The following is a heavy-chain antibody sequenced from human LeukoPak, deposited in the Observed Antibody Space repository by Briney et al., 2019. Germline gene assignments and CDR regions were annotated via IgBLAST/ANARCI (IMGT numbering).Heavy chain of an antibody. Sequence: ASMKVSCKASGYTFTSYGISWVRQAPGQGLEWMGWISAYNGNTNYAQKFQGRVTMTRDTSISTAYMELSRLRSDDTAVYYCATSRGYCSSTSCRDDYYFDYWGQGTLVTVSS. D-gene: IGHD2-2*01. CDR3: ATSRGYCSSTSCRDDYYFDY. V-gene: IGHV1-18*01. CDR1: GYTFTSYG. CDR2: ISAYNGNT. J-gene: IGHJ4*02.